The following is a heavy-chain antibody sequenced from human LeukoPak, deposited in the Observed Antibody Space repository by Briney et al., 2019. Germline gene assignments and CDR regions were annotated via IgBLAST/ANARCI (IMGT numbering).Heavy chain of an antibody. CDR3: ARDQDDYGGP. Sequence: VASVKVSCKASGYTFTGYYMHWVRQAPGQGLEWMGWINPNSGGTNYAQKFQGRVTMTRDTSISTAYMELSSLRSDDTAVYYCARDQDDYGGPWGQGTLVTVSS. J-gene: IGHJ5*02. D-gene: IGHD4-23*01. V-gene: IGHV1-2*02. CDR2: INPNSGGT. CDR1: GYTFTGYY.